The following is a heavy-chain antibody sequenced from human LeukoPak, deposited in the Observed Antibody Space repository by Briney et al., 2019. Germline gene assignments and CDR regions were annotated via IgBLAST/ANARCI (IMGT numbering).Heavy chain of an antibody. CDR2: ISGDGGST. Sequence: AGGSLRLSCAASGFTFDDYAMHWVRQAPGKGLEWVSLISGDGGSTYYADSVKGRFTISRDNCKNSLYLQMNSLRTEDTALYYCAKADITMIVVAAFDIWGQGTMVTVSS. CDR3: AKADITMIVVAAFDI. CDR1: GFTFDDYA. D-gene: IGHD3-22*01. J-gene: IGHJ3*02. V-gene: IGHV3-43*02.